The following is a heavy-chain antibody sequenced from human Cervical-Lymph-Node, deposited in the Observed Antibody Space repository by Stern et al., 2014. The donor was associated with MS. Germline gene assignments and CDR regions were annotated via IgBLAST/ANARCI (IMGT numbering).Heavy chain of an antibody. CDR1: GFTFSSYG. V-gene: IGHV3-30*18. CDR3: AKVLPDIVVVPAAMIYYYYGMDV. Sequence: VQLVESGGGVVQPGRSLRLSCAASGFTFSSYGMHWVRQAPGKGLEWVAVISYDGSNKYYAGSVKGRFTISRDNSKNPLYLQMNSLRAEDTAVYYCAKVLPDIVVVPAAMIYYYYGMDVWGQGTTVTVSS. J-gene: IGHJ6*02. CDR2: ISYDGSNK. D-gene: IGHD2-2*01.